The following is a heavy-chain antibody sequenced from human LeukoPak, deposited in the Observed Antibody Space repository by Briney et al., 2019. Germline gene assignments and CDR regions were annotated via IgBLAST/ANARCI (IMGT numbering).Heavy chain of an antibody. CDR3: AKAKWGSGYGNWFDP. CDR1: GFTFSDYY. V-gene: IGHV3-11*01. CDR2: ISSSGSTI. D-gene: IGHD3-22*01. J-gene: IGHJ5*02. Sequence: GGSLGLSCAASGFTFSDYYMSWIRQAPGKGLEWVSYISSSGSTIYYADSVKGRFTISRDNAKNSLYLQMNSLRAEDTAVYYCAKAKWGSGYGNWFDPWGQGTLVTVSS.